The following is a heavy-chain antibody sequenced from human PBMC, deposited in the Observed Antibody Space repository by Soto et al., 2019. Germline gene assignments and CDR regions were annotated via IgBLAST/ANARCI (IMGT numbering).Heavy chain of an antibody. CDR2: VSGGGGST. D-gene: IGHD2-15*01. Sequence: EVQLLESGGGLVQPGGSLRLSCAASGFTFSIYAMSWVRQAPGKGLEWVSGVSGGGGSTYYADSVKGRFTISRDNSKNPVYLQMNSLRAEDTAVDYCAKNRGNTCYSGVDPWGQGTLVTVSS. J-gene: IGHJ5*02. CDR1: GFTFSIYA. CDR3: AKNRGNTCYSGVDP. V-gene: IGHV3-23*01.